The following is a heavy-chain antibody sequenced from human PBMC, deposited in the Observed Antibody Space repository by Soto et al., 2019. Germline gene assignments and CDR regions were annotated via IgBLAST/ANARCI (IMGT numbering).Heavy chain of an antibody. CDR1: GGSFSGYY. Sequence: SETLSLTCAVYGGSFSGYYWSWIRQRPGKGLEWIGEINHSGSTNYNPSLKSRVTISVDTSKNQFSLKLSSVTAADTAVYYCAIGHSYGPFDYWGQGTLVTVSS. D-gene: IGHD5-18*01. J-gene: IGHJ4*02. CDR2: INHSGST. V-gene: IGHV4-34*01. CDR3: AIGHSYGPFDY.